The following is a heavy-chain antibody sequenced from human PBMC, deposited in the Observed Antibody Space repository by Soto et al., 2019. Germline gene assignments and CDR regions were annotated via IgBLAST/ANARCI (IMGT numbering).Heavy chain of an antibody. D-gene: IGHD3-10*01. CDR2: IDQGGGEK. J-gene: IGHJ5*02. CDR1: GFSFSTYW. CDR3: AIGGNWFDP. Sequence: EVQLVESGGGLVQPGGSLRLSCAASGFSFSTYWMAWVRQAPGKGLEWVANIDQGGGEKYYVDSVRGPFTISSDNAKDSLDLQMNTRRAEDTAIYYCAIGGNWFDPWGQGTLVSVSS. V-gene: IGHV3-7*05.